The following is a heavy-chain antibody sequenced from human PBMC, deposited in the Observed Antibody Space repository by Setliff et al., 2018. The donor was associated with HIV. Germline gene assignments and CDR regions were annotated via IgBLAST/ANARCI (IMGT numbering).Heavy chain of an antibody. Sequence: SETLSLTCTVSGGSISSHYWSWIRQPPGKGLEWIGYIYYSGSTYYNPSLKSRVTISVDTSTNQVSLQVNSVTAVDTAVYYCARVPHRVVGTTTLLYHFDYWGLGTLVTVSS. CDR1: GGSISSHY. CDR3: ARVPHRVVGTTTLLYHFDY. V-gene: IGHV4-59*08. CDR2: IYYSGST. J-gene: IGHJ4*02. D-gene: IGHD1-26*01.